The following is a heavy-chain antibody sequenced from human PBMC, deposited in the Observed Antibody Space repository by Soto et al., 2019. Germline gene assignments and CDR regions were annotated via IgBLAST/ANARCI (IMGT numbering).Heavy chain of an antibody. J-gene: IGHJ5*02. D-gene: IGHD6-13*01. Sequence: QVHLVESGGGVVKPAGSLRLSCAASGFTFSDYFMSWIRQAPGKGLEWVSFISGSGDNIKYADSVKGRFTISRDNSKNTLYLQMNSLRAEDTAVYYCAKYQDSSSWPNWFDPWGQGTLVTVSS. CDR1: GFTFSDYF. V-gene: IGHV3-11*01. CDR2: ISGSGDNI. CDR3: AKYQDSSSWPNWFDP.